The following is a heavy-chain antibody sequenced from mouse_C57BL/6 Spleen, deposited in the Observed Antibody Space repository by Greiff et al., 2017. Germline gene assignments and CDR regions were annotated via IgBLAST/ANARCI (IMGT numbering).Heavy chain of an antibody. D-gene: IGHD2-3*01. Sequence: VQLQESGPELVKPGASVKISCKASGYSFTSYYIHWVKQRPGQGLEWIGWIYPGSGNTKYNEKFKGKATLTADTSSSTAYMQLSSLTSEDSAVYYCASGDDGYAMDYWGQGTSVTVSS. J-gene: IGHJ4*01. CDR1: GYSFTSYY. V-gene: IGHV1-66*01. CDR2: IYPGSGNT. CDR3: ASGDDGYAMDY.